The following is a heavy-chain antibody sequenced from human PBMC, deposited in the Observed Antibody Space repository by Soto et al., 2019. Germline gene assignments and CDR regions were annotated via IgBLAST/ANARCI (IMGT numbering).Heavy chain of an antibody. Sequence: GGSLRLSCAASGFTVSSNYMSWVRQAPGKGLEWVSVIYSGGSTYYADSVKGRFTISRDNSKNTLYLQMNSLRAEDTAVYYCARDLWAVSGADAAGYFDLWGRGTLVTVSS. CDR2: IYSGGST. D-gene: IGHD3-3*01. CDR1: GFTVSSNY. CDR3: ARDLWAVSGADAAGYFDL. J-gene: IGHJ2*01. V-gene: IGHV3-66*02.